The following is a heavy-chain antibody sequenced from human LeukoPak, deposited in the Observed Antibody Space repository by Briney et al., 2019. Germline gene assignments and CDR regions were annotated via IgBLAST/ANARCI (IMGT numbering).Heavy chain of an antibody. CDR2: IYYSGST. CDR1: GGSISSYY. V-gene: IGHV4-59*08. Sequence: SETLSLTCTVSGGSISSYYWSWIRQPPGKGLEWIGYIYYSGSTNYNPSLKSRVTISVDTSKNQFSLKLSSVTAAGTTVYYCARLNYYYYNMDVWGRGTTVTISS. J-gene: IGHJ6*03. CDR3: ARLNYYYYNMDV.